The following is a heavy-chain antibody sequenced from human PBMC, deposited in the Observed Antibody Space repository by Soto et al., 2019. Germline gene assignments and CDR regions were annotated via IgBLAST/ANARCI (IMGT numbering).Heavy chain of an antibody. CDR2: IYYSGST. CDR1: GGSISSYY. J-gene: IGHJ4*02. Sequence: SETLSLTCTVSGGSISSYYWSWIRQPPGKGLEWIGYIYYSGSTNYNPSLKSRVTISVDTSKNQFSLKLSSVTAADTAVYYCARYDNSSGWTLIDYWGQGTLVTVSS. CDR3: ARYDNSSGWTLIDY. V-gene: IGHV4-59*01. D-gene: IGHD6-19*01.